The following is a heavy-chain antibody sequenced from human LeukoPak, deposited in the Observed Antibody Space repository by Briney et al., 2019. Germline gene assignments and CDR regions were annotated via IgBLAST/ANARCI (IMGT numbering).Heavy chain of an antibody. D-gene: IGHD3-10*01. J-gene: IGHJ5*02. CDR2: ISYDGSNE. CDR3: ARGTMVRGVPGNWFDP. CDR1: GFTFSIYV. V-gene: IGHV3-30*14. Sequence: TGGSLRLSCAASGFTFSIYVMHWVRQAPGKGLEWVAIISYDGSNEYYADSVKGRFTISRDNSKNTLYLQMNSLRAEDTAVYYCARGTMVRGVPGNWFDPWGQGTLVTVSS.